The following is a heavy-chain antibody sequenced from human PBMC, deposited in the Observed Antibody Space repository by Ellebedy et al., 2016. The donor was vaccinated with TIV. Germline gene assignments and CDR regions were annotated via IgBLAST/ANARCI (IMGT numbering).Heavy chain of an antibody. CDR1: GFTVSSNY. Sequence: GESLKISCAASGFTVSSNYMSWVRQAPGKGLEWVSIIYISGSTFYADSVKGRFTISRDNSKSTLYLQMNSLRAEDTAVYYCARDPSWEQWLALWGQGTLVTVSS. J-gene: IGHJ4*02. CDR2: IYISGST. V-gene: IGHV3-53*01. D-gene: IGHD6-19*01. CDR3: ARDPSWEQWLAL.